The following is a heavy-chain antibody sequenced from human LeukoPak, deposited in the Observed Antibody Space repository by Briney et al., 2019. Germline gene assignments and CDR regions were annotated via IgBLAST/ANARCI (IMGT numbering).Heavy chain of an antibody. D-gene: IGHD1-26*01. J-gene: IGHJ4*02. V-gene: IGHV3-48*01. Sequence: GGSLRLSCAASGFTFSGSAMHWVRQAPGKGLEWVSYIRSTTSTTYYADSVEGRFTISRDNAKNSLYLQMNSLRAEDTAVYYCAREDSGSYLKVWGQGTLVTVSS. CDR1: GFTFSGSA. CDR2: IRSTTSTT. CDR3: AREDSGSYLKV.